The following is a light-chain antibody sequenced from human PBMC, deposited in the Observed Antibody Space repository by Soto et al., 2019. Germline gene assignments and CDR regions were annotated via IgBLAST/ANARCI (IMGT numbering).Light chain of an antibody. CDR2: TNN. CDR3: AAWDDSLNGLV. V-gene: IGLV1-44*01. Sequence: QSVLTQPPSASGTPGQRVIISCSGSSSNIGSNSVNWYQQLPGTAPKLLMYTNNQRPSGVPDRFSGSKSGTSASLANSGLQSEDEADYYCAAWDDSLNGLVFGGGTKLT. CDR1: SSNIGSNS. J-gene: IGLJ3*02.